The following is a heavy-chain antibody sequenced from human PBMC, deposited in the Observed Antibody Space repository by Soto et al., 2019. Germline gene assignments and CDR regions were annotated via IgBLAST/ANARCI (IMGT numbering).Heavy chain of an antibody. D-gene: IGHD6-13*01. CDR3: ARGIASSSRTSLIY. J-gene: IGHJ4*02. CDR2: INAGNGNT. V-gene: IGHV1-3*01. CDR1: GYTFTSYA. Sequence: ASVKVSCKASGYTFTSYAMHWVRQAPGQRLEWMGWINAGNGNTKYSQKFQGRVTITRDTSASTAYMELSSLKSEDTAIYYCARGIASSSRTSLIYWGQGALVTVSS.